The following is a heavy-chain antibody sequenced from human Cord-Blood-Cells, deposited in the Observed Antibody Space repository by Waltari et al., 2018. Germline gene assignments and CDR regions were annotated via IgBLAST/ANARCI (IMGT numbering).Heavy chain of an antibody. CDR1: GFTFSSYS. Sequence: EVQLVESGGGLVKPGGSLRLSCAASGFTFSSYSMTWVRQAPGKGMEWVSSISSSSSYIYYADSVKGRFTISRDNAKNSLYLQMNSLRAEDTAVYYCARTSGWYAFDIWGQGTMVTVSS. V-gene: IGHV3-21*01. CDR3: ARTSGWYAFDI. CDR2: ISSSSSYI. J-gene: IGHJ3*02. D-gene: IGHD6-19*01.